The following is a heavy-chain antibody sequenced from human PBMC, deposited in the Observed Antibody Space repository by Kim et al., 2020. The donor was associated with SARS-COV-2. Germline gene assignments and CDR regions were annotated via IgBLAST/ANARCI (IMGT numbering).Heavy chain of an antibody. J-gene: IGHJ3*02. CDR2: IYYSGST. Sequence: SETLSLTCTVSGGSISSSSYYWGWIRQPPGKGLEWIGSIYYSGSTYYNPSLKSRVTISVDTSKNQFSLKLSSVTAADTAVYYCARRVGREAFDIWGQGTMVTVSS. V-gene: IGHV4-39*01. CDR3: ARRVGREAFDI. CDR1: GGSISSSSYY. D-gene: IGHD1-1*01.